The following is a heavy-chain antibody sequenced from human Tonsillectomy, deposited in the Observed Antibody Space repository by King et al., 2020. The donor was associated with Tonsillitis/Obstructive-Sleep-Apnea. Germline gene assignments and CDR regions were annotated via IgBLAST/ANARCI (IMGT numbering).Heavy chain of an antibody. CDR1: GGSFSGYY. D-gene: IGHD4-17*01. CDR3: AGERDYGDYRRG. V-gene: IGHV4-34*01. Sequence: QVQLQQWGAGLLKPSEPLSLTCAVYGGSFSGYYWSWIRQPPGKGLEWNGEINHGGSTNYKPSLKSRVTISVDTSNNQFSLKLTSVTAADTGVYYCAGERDYGDYRRGWGQGTLVTVSS. J-gene: IGHJ4*02. CDR2: INHGGST.